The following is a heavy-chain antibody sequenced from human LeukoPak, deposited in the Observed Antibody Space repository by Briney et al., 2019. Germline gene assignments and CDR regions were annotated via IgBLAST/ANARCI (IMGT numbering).Heavy chain of an antibody. CDR1: GFTFSGSA. CDR3: TRHDYYYGMDV. J-gene: IGHJ6*02. CDR2: IRSKANSYAT. V-gene: IGHV3-73*01. Sequence: GGSLRLSCAASGFTFSGSAMHWVRQASGKGLEWVGRIRSKANSYATAYAASGKGRFTISRDDSKNTAYLQMNSLKAEDTAVYYCTRHDYYYGMDVWGQGTTVTVSS.